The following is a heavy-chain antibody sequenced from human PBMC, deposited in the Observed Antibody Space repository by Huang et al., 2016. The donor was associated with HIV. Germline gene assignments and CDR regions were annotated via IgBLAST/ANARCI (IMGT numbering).Heavy chain of an antibody. CDR2: GYQSGST. J-gene: IGHJ4*02. CDR3: ASQHIGAAATWF. V-gene: IGHV4-39*01. Sequence: QLQLQESGPGQVKPSETLSLTCTVSGDFISSTNYYWGWIRQSPGKGLEWVGSGYQSGSTNDNPSLKSRVPLSVDTSRNQFSLRLNSVTAADTAVYYCASQHIGAAATWFWGRGTQVAVSS. CDR1: GDFISSTNYY. D-gene: IGHD6-13*01.